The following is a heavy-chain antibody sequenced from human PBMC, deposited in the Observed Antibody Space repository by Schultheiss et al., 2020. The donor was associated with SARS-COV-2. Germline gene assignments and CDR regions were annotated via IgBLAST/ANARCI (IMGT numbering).Heavy chain of an antibody. V-gene: IGHV2-26*01. Sequence: SGPTLVKPTETLTLTCTVSGFSLSNARMGVRWIRQPPGKALEWLAHIFSNDEKSYSTSLKSRLTISKDTSKSQVVLTMTNMDPVDTATYYCARTVPLYYDFWSGYYPNYYYYMDVWGKGTTVTVSS. CDR1: GFSLSNARMG. CDR2: IFSNDEK. J-gene: IGHJ6*03. CDR3: ARTVPLYYDFWSGYYPNYYYYMDV. D-gene: IGHD3-3*01.